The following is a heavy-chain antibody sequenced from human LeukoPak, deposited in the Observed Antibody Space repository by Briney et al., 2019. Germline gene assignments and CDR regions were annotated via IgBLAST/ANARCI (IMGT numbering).Heavy chain of an antibody. CDR2: IIPIFGTA. Sequence: SVKVSCKASGGTFSSYAISWVRQAPGQGLEWMGGIIPIFGTANYAQKFQGRVTITADKSTSTAYMELSSLRSEDTAVYYCTGNYYGSGSYADFDYWGQGTLVTVSS. D-gene: IGHD3-10*01. V-gene: IGHV1-69*06. J-gene: IGHJ4*02. CDR1: GGTFSSYA. CDR3: TGNYYGSGSYADFDY.